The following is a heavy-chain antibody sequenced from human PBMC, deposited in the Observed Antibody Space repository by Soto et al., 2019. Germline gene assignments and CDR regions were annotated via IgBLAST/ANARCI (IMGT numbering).Heavy chain of an antibody. Sequence: GGSLRLSCAASGFTFSSYSMNWVRQAPGKGLEWVSSISSSSSYIYYADSVKGRFTISRDNAKNSLYLQMNSLRAEDTAVYYCARDLISSTYYYYGMDVWGQGTTVTVSS. J-gene: IGHJ6*02. CDR3: ARDLISSTYYYYGMDV. CDR1: GFTFSSYS. V-gene: IGHV3-21*01. D-gene: IGHD2-2*01. CDR2: ISSSSSYI.